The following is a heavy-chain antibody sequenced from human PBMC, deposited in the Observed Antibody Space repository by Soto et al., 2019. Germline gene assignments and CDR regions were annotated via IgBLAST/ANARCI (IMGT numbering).Heavy chain of an antibody. J-gene: IGHJ4*02. CDR2: IYWDDDK. V-gene: IGHV2-5*02. Sequence: QITLNESGPTVVRPTETLTLTCSFSGFSLTTSVVGVGWIRQSPGKAPEWLALIYWDDDKRYSASLKSRLTITKDTSKNQVVLTVSDLDPTDTATYYCAHRVRRTVFGLVTTTAIYFDFWGQGTPVAVSS. D-gene: IGHD3-3*01. CDR3: AHRVRRTVFGLVTTTAIYFDF. CDR1: GFSLTTSVVG.